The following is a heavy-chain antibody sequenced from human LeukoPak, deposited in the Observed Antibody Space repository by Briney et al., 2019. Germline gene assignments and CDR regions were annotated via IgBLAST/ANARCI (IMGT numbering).Heavy chain of an antibody. CDR1: GFTFSSYA. Sequence: GGSLRLSCAASGFTFSSYAMSWVRQAPGKGLEWVSAISGSGGGTYYADSVKGRFTISRDNSKNTLYLQMNSLRAEDTAVYYCAKVPKYDFWSGYYYFDYWGQGTLVTVSS. V-gene: IGHV3-23*01. CDR3: AKVPKYDFWSGYYYFDY. D-gene: IGHD3-3*01. J-gene: IGHJ4*02. CDR2: ISGSGGGT.